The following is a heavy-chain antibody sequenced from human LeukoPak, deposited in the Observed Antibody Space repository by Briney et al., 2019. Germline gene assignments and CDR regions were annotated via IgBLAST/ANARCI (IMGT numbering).Heavy chain of an antibody. J-gene: IGHJ6*02. CDR2: ISNSSSYI. D-gene: IGHD1-26*01. Sequence: GGSLRLSCAASGFTFSSYSMNWVRQAPGKGLEWVSSISNSSSYIYYADSVKGRFTISRDNAKNSLYLQMNSLRAEDTAVYYCARDRRIVGATNPAYYYYGMDVWGQGTTVTVSS. CDR3: ARDRRIVGATNPAYYYYGMDV. V-gene: IGHV3-21*01. CDR1: GFTFSSYS.